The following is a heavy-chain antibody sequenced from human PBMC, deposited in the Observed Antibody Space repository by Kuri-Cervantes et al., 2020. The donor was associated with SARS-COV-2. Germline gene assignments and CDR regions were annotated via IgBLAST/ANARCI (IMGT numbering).Heavy chain of an antibody. D-gene: IGHD6-13*01. CDR1: GGSFSGYY. CDR2: INHSGST. V-gene: IGHV4-34*01. Sequence: SETLSLTCAVYGGSFSGYYWSWIRQPPGKGLEWIGEINHSGSTNYNPSLKNRVTISVDTSKNQFSLKLSSVTAADTAVYYCAVYSSSPYYYYMDVWGKGTTVTVSS. CDR3: AVYSSSPYYYYMDV. J-gene: IGHJ6*03.